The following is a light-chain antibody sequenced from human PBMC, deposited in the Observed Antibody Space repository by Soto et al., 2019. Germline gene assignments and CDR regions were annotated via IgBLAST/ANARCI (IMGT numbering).Light chain of an antibody. V-gene: IGKV3-20*01. CDR2: GAS. CDR1: QSVSSSY. J-gene: IGKJ1*01. Sequence: DIMLTQSPGTLSLSPGERATLSCRASQSVSSSYLAWYQQKPGQAPRLLIYGASSRATGIPDRFSGSGSGTDFTLTISRLEPEDFAVYYCQQYGSSPWTFGQGTKV. CDR3: QQYGSSPWT.